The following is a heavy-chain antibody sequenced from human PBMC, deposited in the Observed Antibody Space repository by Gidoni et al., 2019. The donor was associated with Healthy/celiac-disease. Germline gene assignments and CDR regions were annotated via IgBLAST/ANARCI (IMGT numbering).Heavy chain of an antibody. D-gene: IGHD2-2*01. Sequence: QVQLQQWGAGLLKPSETLSLTCAVYGGSFSGYYWSWIRQPPGKGLEWIGEINHSGSTNYNPSLKSRVTISVDTSKNQFSLKLSSVTAADTAVCYCASGGYDCSSTSCYLLDYWGQGTLVTVSS. CDR2: INHSGST. CDR1: GGSFSGYY. J-gene: IGHJ4*02. CDR3: ASGGYDCSSTSCYLLDY. V-gene: IGHV4-34*01.